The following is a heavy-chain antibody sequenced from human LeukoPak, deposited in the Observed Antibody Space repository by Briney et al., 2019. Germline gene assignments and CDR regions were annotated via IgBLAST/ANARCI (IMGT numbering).Heavy chain of an antibody. CDR1: GGSISSGSYY. V-gene: IGHV4-61*09. D-gene: IGHD3-22*01. J-gene: IGHJ4*02. CDR3: ARGRDYYDSSGYTDF. Sequence: SQTLSLTCTVSGGSISSGSYYWSWIRQPAGKGLEWIGHIYTSGSTNYNPSLKSRVTISVDASKNQFSLKLSSVTAADTAVYYCARGRDYYDSSGYTDFWGQGTLVTVSS. CDR2: IYTSGST.